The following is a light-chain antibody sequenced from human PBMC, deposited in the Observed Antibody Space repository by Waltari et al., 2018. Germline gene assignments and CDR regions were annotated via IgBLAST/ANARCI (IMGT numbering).Light chain of an antibody. J-gene: IGKJ1*01. CDR2: GAS. CDR3: QHYVRLPVT. V-gene: IGKV3-20*01. CDR1: QSVGRS. Sequence: EIVLTQSPGNLSLSPGERATLSCRASQSVGRSLAWYQQKPGQAPRLLISGASSRATGVPDRFSGSGSGTDFSLTISRLEPEDFAVYYCQHYVRLPVTFGQGTRVEIK.